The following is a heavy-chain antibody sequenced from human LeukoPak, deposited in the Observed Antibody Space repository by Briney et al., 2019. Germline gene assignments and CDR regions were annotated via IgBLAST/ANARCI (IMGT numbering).Heavy chain of an antibody. D-gene: IGHD3-10*01. Sequence: SETLSLTCIVSGGSINSYWSWIRQPAGKGLEWIGRISGSGTITYNPALQSRLTISIDTSRNQFSLKLMSVTAADTAVYYCARDSGTTGEVKFDPWGQGILVTVSS. V-gene: IGHV4-4*07. CDR2: ISGSGTI. CDR3: ARDSGTTGEVKFDP. CDR1: GGSINSY. J-gene: IGHJ5*02.